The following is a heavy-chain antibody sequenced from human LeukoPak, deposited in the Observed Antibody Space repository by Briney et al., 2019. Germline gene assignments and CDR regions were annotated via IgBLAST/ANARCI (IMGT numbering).Heavy chain of an antibody. V-gene: IGHV4-31*03. J-gene: IGHJ4*02. CDR3: ARNRDGYNSFDY. D-gene: IGHD5-24*01. CDR2: IYYSGSS. CDR1: GGSINNGGYY. Sequence: SETASLTCTVSGGSINNGGYYWSWIRQHPGKGLEWIGYIYYSGSSYYNPSLRSRVTISVDTSKNHFSLKLSSVTAADTAVYYSARNRDGYNSFDYWGQGTLVTVSS.